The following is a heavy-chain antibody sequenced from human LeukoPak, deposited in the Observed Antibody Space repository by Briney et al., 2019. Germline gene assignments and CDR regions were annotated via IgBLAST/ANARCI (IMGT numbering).Heavy chain of an antibody. CDR1: GFTFSSYS. Sequence: GGSLRLSCAASGFTFSSYSMNWVLQAPGKGLEWVSSISSSSSYIYYADSVKGRFTISRDNAKNSLYLQMNSLRAEDTAVYYCARDRGSSWDAFDIWGQGTMVTVSS. J-gene: IGHJ3*02. D-gene: IGHD6-13*01. V-gene: IGHV3-21*01. CDR2: ISSSSSYI. CDR3: ARDRGSSWDAFDI.